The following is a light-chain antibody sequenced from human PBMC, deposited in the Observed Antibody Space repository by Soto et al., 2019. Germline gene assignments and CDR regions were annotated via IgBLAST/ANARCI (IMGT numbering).Light chain of an antibody. CDR1: SSDVGAYNS. Sequence: QSALTQPASVSGSPGQSITISCTGTSSDVGAYNSVAWYQHNPGKAPKLMIYDVSNRPSGVSSRSSGSKSANTASLSISGLQADDEADYYCSSYTSSSTLVFGTGTKLTV. J-gene: IGLJ1*01. CDR3: SSYTSSSTLV. V-gene: IGLV2-14*01. CDR2: DVS.